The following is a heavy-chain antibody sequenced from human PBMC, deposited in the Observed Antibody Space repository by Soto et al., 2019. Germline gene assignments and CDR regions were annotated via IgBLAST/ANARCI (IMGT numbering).Heavy chain of an antibody. J-gene: IGHJ4*02. CDR3: ARVRFGDAFDY. Sequence: QVQLVQSGPEVKKPGASVKVSCKVSGYRFPSYGINWVRQAPGQGLEWVGWVNPDNHNTNYAQNLQHRVSLTTDTSTNTAFVDLSDLTSDATAVYSCARVRFGDAFDYVGQGTLVTVDS. V-gene: IGHV1-18*01. D-gene: IGHD4-17*01. CDR2: VNPDNHNT. CDR1: GYRFPSYG.